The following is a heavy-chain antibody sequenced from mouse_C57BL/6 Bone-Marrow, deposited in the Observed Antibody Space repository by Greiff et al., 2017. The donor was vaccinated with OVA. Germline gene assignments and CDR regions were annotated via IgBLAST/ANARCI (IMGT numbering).Heavy chain of an antibody. CDR3: ALLGPAWFAY. Sequence: QVQLQQPGAELVKPWASVQLSCKASCYTFTSYWMHLLKPRPGQGLEWIGMIHPNSGSPNYNEKFKSKATLTVDKSSSTAYMQLSSLTSEDSAVYYCALLGPAWFAYWGQGTLVTVSA. V-gene: IGHV1-64*01. CDR2: IHPNSGSP. D-gene: IGHD4-1*01. CDR1: CYTFTSYW. J-gene: IGHJ3*01.